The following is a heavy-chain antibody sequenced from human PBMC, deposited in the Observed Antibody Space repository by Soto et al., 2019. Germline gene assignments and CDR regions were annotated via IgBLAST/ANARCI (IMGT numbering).Heavy chain of an antibody. V-gene: IGHV1-8*01. D-gene: IGHD3-3*01. CDR3: ARVAIFGVDSLAYYYYYMDV. CDR2: MNPNSGNT. CDR1: GYTFTSYD. Sequence: QVQLVQSGAEVKKPGASVKVSCKASGYTFTSYDINWVRQATGQGLEWMGWMNPNSGNTCYAQKFQGRVTMTRNTSISTAYMELSSLRSEDTAVYYCARVAIFGVDSLAYYYYYMDVWGKGTTVTVSS. J-gene: IGHJ6*03.